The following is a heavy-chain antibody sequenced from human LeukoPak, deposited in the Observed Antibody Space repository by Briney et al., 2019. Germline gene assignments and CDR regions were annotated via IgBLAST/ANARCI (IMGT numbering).Heavy chain of an antibody. J-gene: IGHJ4*02. CDR1: GGSISSYY. CDR3: ARWSGDYSFDY. D-gene: IGHD3-3*01. Sequence: PSETLSLTCTVSGGSISSYYWNWIRQPAGKGLEWIGRIHTSGSTNSNPSLKSRVTMSLDTSKNQFSLKLSSVTAADTAVYYCARWSGDYSFDYWGQGTLVTVSS. CDR2: IHTSGST. V-gene: IGHV4-4*07.